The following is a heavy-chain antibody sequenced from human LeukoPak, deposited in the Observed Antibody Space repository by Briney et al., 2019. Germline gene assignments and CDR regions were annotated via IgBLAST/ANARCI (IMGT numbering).Heavy chain of an antibody. D-gene: IGHD2-21*02. J-gene: IGHJ4*02. CDR3: ARGGDCGGDCPPDY. CDR2: IYSGGST. CDR1: GFAVSSNY. V-gene: IGHV3-66*01. Sequence: GGSLRLSCAASGFAVSSNYMSWVRQAPGKGLEWVSVIYSGGSTYYADSVKGRFTISRDNSKNTLFLQMNNLRAEDTAVYYCARGGDCGGDCPPDYWGQGTLVTVSS.